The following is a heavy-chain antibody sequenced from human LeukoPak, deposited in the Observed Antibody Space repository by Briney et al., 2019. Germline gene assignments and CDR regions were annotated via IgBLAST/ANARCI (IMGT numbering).Heavy chain of an antibody. V-gene: IGHV4-61*02. J-gene: IGHJ4*02. D-gene: IGHD4-17*01. CDR3: ARWVGYGDYFDY. CDR2: VYTSGST. CDR1: GGSISSGSYY. Sequence: PSQTLSLTCTVSGGSISSGSYYWSWIRQPAGKGLEWIGRVYTSGSTKYNPSLKSRVTISIDTSKIQFPLKLGSVTAADTAVYYCARWVGYGDYFDYWGQETLVTVSS.